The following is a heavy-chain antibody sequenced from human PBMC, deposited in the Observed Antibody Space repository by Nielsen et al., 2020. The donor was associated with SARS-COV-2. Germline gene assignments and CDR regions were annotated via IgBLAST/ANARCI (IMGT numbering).Heavy chain of an antibody. J-gene: IGHJ6*02. Sequence: VRQAPGKGLEWVAVISYDGSNKYYADSVKGRFTISRDNSKNTLYLQMNSLRAEDTAVYYCAKDNKKGYDILTGYYTTSYYCYGMDVWGQGTTVTVSS. D-gene: IGHD3-9*01. CDR3: AKDNKKGYDILTGYYTTSYYCYGMDV. CDR2: ISYDGSNK. V-gene: IGHV3-30*18.